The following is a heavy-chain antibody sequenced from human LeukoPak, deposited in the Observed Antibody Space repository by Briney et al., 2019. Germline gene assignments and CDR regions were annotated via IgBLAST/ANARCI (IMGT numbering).Heavy chain of an antibody. CDR3: ARGYDFWSGYLYYYYYGMDV. J-gene: IGHJ6*02. D-gene: IGHD3-3*01. V-gene: IGHV4-34*01. CDR1: GGSFSGYY. Sequence: PSETLSLTCAVYGGSFSGYYWSWIRQPPGKGLEWIGEINHSGSTNYNPSLKSRVTISVDTSKNQFSLKLSSVTAADTAVYCCARGYDFWSGYLYYYYYGMDVWGQGTTVTVSS. CDR2: INHSGST.